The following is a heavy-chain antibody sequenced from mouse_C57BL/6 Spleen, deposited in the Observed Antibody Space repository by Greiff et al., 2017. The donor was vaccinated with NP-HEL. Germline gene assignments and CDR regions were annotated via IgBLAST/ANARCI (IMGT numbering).Heavy chain of an antibody. CDR2: ISSGSSTI. CDR3: ARYYDYDEGFAY. J-gene: IGHJ3*01. Sequence: VQLKESGGGLVKPGGSLKLSCAASGFTFSDYGMHWVRQAPEKGLEWVAYISSGSSTIYYADTVKGRFTISRDNAKNTLFLQMTSLRSEDTAMYYCARYYDYDEGFAYWGQGTLVTVSA. CDR1: GFTFSDYG. V-gene: IGHV5-17*01. D-gene: IGHD2-4*01.